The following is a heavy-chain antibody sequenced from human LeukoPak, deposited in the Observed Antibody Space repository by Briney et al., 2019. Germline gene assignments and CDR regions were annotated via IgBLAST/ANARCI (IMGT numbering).Heavy chain of an antibody. J-gene: IGHJ4*02. V-gene: IGHV3-30*02. D-gene: IGHD2-21*01. CDR3: ATGMDSYWGIDY. CDR1: GFTFSSYG. Sequence: GGSLRLSCAASGFTFSSYGMHWVRQAPGKGLEWVAFIRYDGSNKYYADSVKGRFTISRDNSKNTLYLQMNSLRAEDTAVYYCATGMDSYWGIDYWGQGTLVTVSS. CDR2: IRYDGSNK.